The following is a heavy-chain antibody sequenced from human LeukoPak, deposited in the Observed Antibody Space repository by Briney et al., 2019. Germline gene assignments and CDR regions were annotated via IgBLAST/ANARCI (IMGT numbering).Heavy chain of an antibody. CDR2: IIPIFGTA. Sequence: SVKVSCKASGGTFSSYAISWVQQAPGQGLEWMGRIIPIFGTANYAQKFQGRVTITTDESTSTAYMELSSLRSEDTAVYYCALVWFGDTEAFDIWGQGTMVTVSS. CDR1: GGTFSSYA. D-gene: IGHD3-10*01. V-gene: IGHV1-69*05. CDR3: ALVWFGDTEAFDI. J-gene: IGHJ3*02.